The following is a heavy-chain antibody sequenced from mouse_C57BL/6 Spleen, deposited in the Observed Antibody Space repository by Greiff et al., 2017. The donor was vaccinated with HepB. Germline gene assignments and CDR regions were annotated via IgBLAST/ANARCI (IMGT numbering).Heavy chain of an antibody. V-gene: IGHV1-5*01. CDR3: TSITTVADWYFDV. CDR2: IYPGNSDT. J-gene: IGHJ1*03. CDR1: GYTFTSYW. D-gene: IGHD1-1*01. Sequence: EVQLQQSGTVLARPGASVKMSCKTSGYTFTSYWMHWVKQRPGQGLEWIGAIYPGNSDTSYNQKFKGKAKLTAVTSASTAYMELSSLTNEDSAVYYCTSITTVADWYFDVWGTGTTVTVSS.